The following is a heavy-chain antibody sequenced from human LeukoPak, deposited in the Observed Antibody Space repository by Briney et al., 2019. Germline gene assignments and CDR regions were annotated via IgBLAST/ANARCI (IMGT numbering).Heavy chain of an antibody. Sequence: GGSLRLSCAASRFTLSTYWMSWVRQAPGKGLEWVAHIKQDGSQEYYVDSVKGRFTISRDSAKNSLYLQMNSLRAEDTAVYYCARGVPYDSWSGPHYSDYWGQGTLVTVST. V-gene: IGHV3-7*01. CDR1: RFTLSTYW. CDR2: IKQDGSQE. D-gene: IGHD3-3*01. J-gene: IGHJ4*02. CDR3: ARGVPYDSWSGPHYSDY.